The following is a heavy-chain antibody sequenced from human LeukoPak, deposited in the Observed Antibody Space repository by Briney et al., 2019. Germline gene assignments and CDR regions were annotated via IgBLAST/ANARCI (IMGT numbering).Heavy chain of an antibody. Sequence: SENLSLNCTVSGGSISSYYWSWIRQPPGKGLEGIGYIYYSGSTNYNPSLKSRVTISVDTSKNQFSLKLSSVTAADTAVYYCARDDILTGYPLDYWGQGTLVTVSS. CDR1: GGSISSYY. CDR2: IYYSGST. V-gene: IGHV4-59*01. CDR3: ARDDILTGYPLDY. D-gene: IGHD3-9*01. J-gene: IGHJ4*02.